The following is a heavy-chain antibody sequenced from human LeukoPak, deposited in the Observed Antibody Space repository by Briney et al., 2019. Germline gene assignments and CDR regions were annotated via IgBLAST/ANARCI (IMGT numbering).Heavy chain of an antibody. CDR3: ARANYDI. CDR1: GFTFSSAW. D-gene: IGHD3-9*01. J-gene: IGHJ4*02. Sequence: GGSLRLSCTASGFTFSSAWMHWVRQAPGKGLEWVANIRQDGSEKYYVDSVKGRFTISKDNARNPLNLQMNSLRAEDTGVYYCARANYDIRGQGTLVTVSS. CDR2: IRQDGSEK. V-gene: IGHV3-7*01.